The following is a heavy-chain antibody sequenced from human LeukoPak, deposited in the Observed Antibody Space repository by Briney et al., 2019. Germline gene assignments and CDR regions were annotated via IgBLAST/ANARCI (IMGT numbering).Heavy chain of an antibody. J-gene: IGHJ4*02. CDR3: AKGGLTTPLHY. D-gene: IGHD1-14*01. CDR2: ISGDGART. Sequence: GGSLRLSCAASAFPFSTYVMSWVRQAPGGGLEWISSISGDGARTYYTNSVKGRFTISGDNPKNTLSLQVNSLRVEDTAVYYCAKGGLTTPLHYWGQGTLVTVSS. V-gene: IGHV3-23*01. CDR1: AFPFSTYV.